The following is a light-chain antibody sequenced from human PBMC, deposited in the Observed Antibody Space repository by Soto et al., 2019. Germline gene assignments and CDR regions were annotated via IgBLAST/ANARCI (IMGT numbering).Light chain of an antibody. CDR1: QSISYW. V-gene: IGKV1-5*03. CDR3: QQYSRYSIT. CDR2: QAS. Sequence: DIQMTQSPSTLSASVGDRVTITCRASQSISYWLAWYQQKPGKVPRVLIYQASTLESVVTSRFSGIGSGTEFTLTISSLQPDDFATYYCQQYSRYSITFGGGTKVEMK. J-gene: IGKJ4*01.